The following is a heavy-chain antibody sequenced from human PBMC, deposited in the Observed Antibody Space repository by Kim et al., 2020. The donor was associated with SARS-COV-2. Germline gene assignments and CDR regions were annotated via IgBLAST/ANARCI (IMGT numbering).Heavy chain of an antibody. CDR2: ISSSGSTI. J-gene: IGHJ3*02. Sequence: GGSLRLSCAASGFTFSSYEMNWVRQAPGKGLEWVSYISSSGSTIYYADSVKGRFTISRDNAKNSLYLQMNSLRAEDTAVYYCARPYSSWSGRSAFDIWGQGTMVTVSS. CDR1: GFTFSSYE. D-gene: IGHD6-13*01. CDR3: ARPYSSWSGRSAFDI. V-gene: IGHV3-48*03.